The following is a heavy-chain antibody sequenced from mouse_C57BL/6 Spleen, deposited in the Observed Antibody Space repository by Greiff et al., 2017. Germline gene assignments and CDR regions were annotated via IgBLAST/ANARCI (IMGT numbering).Heavy chain of an antibody. D-gene: IGHD2-2*01. V-gene: IGHV1-50*01. J-gene: IGHJ4*01. Sequence: QVQLKQPGAELVKPGASVKLSCKASGYTFTSYWMQWVKQRPGQGLEWIGEIDPSDSYTNYNQKFKGKATLTVDTSSSTAYMQLSSLTSEDSAVYYCAGWLPYYAMDYWGQGTSVTVSS. CDR3: AGWLPYYAMDY. CDR1: GYTFTSYW. CDR2: IDPSDSYT.